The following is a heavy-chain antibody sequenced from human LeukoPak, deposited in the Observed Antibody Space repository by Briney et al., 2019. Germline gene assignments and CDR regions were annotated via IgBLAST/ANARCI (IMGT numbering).Heavy chain of an antibody. CDR1: GGSISSGSYY. V-gene: IGHV4-61*02. J-gene: IGHJ1*01. Sequence: SQTLSLTCTVSGGSISSGSYYWSWLRQPAGKGLEWIGRIYTSGSTNYNPSLKSRVTISVDTSKNQFSLKLSSVTAADTAVYYCAREDYYDSSGYFAEYFQHWGQGTLATVSS. CDR2: IYTSGST. CDR3: AREDYYDSSGYFAEYFQH. D-gene: IGHD3-22*01.